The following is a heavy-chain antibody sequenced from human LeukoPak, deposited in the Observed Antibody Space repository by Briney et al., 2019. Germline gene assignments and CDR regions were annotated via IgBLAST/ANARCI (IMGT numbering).Heavy chain of an antibody. Sequence: SQTLSLTCAISGDSVSRNSAAWNWIRQSPSRGLEWLGRTYYRSKWYNDYAVSVKSRITINPDTSKNQFSLQLNSVTPEDTAVYYCARATSGITIFGVVIGAFDIWGQGTMVTVSS. CDR3: ARATSGITIFGVVIGAFDI. V-gene: IGHV6-1*01. D-gene: IGHD3-3*01. CDR2: TYYRSKWYN. CDR1: GDSVSRNSAA. J-gene: IGHJ3*02.